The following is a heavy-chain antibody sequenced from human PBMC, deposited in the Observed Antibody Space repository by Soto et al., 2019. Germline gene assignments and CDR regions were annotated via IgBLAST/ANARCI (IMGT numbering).Heavy chain of an antibody. CDR1: GFRFGDYA. CDR2: IRSEAYGGTT. CDR3: TRQVNGAAMVGLY. J-gene: IGHJ4*02. V-gene: IGHV3-49*05. D-gene: IGHD5-18*01. Sequence: EVQLVESGGGLVKPGRSLRLSCTASGFRFGDYAVSWFRQAPGKGLEWVGFIRSEAYGGTTEFAASVKGRFTISRDDSKSIAYLQMNSLKTEDTAVYYRTRQVNGAAMVGLYWGQGTLVTVSS.